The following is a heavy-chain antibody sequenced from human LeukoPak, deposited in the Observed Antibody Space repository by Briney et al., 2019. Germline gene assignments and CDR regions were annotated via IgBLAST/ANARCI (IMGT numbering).Heavy chain of an antibody. J-gene: IGHJ4*02. Sequence: GSLRLSCAASGFTFSGFAMSWIRQAPGKGLEWVSSISRSGESTFYADSVRGRFTISRDNSKNTVSLQMESLTAEDTALYYCAKDYAVGSIDYWGQGTLVTVSS. V-gene: IGHV3-23*01. D-gene: IGHD3-16*01. CDR3: AKDYAVGSIDY. CDR1: GFTFSGFA. CDR2: ISRSGEST.